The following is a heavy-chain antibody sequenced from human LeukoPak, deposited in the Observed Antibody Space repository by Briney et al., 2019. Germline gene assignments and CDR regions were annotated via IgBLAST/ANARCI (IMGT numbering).Heavy chain of an antibody. CDR2: IKQDGSEE. CDR3: ANIYCSGGTCTYFDD. V-gene: IGHV3-7*01. D-gene: IGHD2-15*01. Sequence: GGSLRLSCVVSGFTFSLYWMNWVRQAPGKGLEWVANIKQDGSEEYYVDSVKGRFTISRDNAKNSLYLQMNSLRAEDTAVYYCANIYCSGGTCTYFDDWGQGTLVTVSS. CDR1: GFTFSLYW. J-gene: IGHJ4*02.